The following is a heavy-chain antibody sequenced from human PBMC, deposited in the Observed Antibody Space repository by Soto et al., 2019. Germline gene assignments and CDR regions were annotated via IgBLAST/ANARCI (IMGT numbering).Heavy chain of an antibody. V-gene: IGHV3-7*01. Sequence: EVKLVESGGGLVQPGGSLRLSCAASGFTLSPYWMNWVRQAPGKGLEWVAKIKQDGSEKYYVDSVKGRFFISRDNAKNSLYLQLYSRRADDTAVYYCARDGDASGWYHYGMDVWGQGTLVTVSS. J-gene: IGHJ6*02. CDR1: GFTLSPYW. CDR2: IKQDGSEK. CDR3: ARDGDASGWYHYGMDV. D-gene: IGHD6-19*01.